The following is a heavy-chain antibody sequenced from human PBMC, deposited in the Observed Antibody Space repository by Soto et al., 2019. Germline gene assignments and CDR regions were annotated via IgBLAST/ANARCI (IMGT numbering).Heavy chain of an antibody. CDR2: LYYTGNT. CDR3: AGVAVSGATRYRFDH. CDR1: GGSISTYY. Sequence: SETLSLTCTVSGGSISTYYWSWIRQSPGKGLEWIGYLYYTGNTHYNPSLKSRVTVSVDTSKNQLSLNLISVTPADTAVYYCAGVAVSGATRYRFDHWGQGTLVTVSS. V-gene: IGHV4-59*01. J-gene: IGHJ4*02. D-gene: IGHD2-2*01.